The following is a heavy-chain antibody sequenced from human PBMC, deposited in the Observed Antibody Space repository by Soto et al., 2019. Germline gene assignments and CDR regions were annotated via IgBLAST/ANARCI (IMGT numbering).Heavy chain of an antibody. D-gene: IGHD3-22*01. CDR1: GVPIRTHY. CDR2: IHYSGRT. Sequence: SETLTPTSSDSGVPIRTHYWSWIRQPPGKGLEWIGYIHYSGRTNSNPSLKSRVTMSVDTSKNQFSLKLSSVTAADTAVYYCARVYDSRGYYHYFDSWGQG. J-gene: IGHJ4*02. V-gene: IGHV4-59*11. CDR3: ARVYDSRGYYHYFDS.